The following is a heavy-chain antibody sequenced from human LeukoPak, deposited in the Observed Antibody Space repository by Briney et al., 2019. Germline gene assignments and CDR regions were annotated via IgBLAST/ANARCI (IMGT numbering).Heavy chain of an antibody. V-gene: IGHV3-23*01. D-gene: IGHD5-24*01. Sequence: GGSLRLSCAASGFTFSSYGMSWVRQAPGKGLEWVSAISGSGGSTYYADSVKGRFTISRDNSKNTLYLQMNSLRAEDTAVYYCAKGKQMATITGIDYWGQGTLVTVSS. CDR3: AKGKQMATITGIDY. CDR1: GFTFSSYG. CDR2: ISGSGGST. J-gene: IGHJ4*02.